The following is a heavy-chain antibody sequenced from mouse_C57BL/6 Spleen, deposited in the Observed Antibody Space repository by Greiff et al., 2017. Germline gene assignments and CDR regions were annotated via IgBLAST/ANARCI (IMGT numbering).Heavy chain of an antibody. V-gene: IGHV7-3*01. D-gene: IGHD1-1*01. CDR2: IRNKANGYTT. J-gene: IGHJ4*01. CDR3: ARLNYYGSSRAMDY. CDR1: GFTFTDYY. Sequence: DVMLVESGGGLVQPEGSLSLSCAASGFTFTDYYMSWVRQPPGKALEWLGFIRNKANGYTTEYSASVKGRFTISRDNSQSILYLQMNALRAEDSATYYCARLNYYGSSRAMDYWGQGTSVTVSS.